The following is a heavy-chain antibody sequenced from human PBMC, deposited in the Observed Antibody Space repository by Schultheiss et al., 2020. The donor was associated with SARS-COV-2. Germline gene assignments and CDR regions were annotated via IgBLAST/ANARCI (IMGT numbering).Heavy chain of an antibody. CDR1: GGSISSGDYY. V-gene: IGHV4-30-4*01. D-gene: IGHD3-3*01. CDR3: ARVRRFLEWSEGGVFDY. CDR2: IYYSGST. Sequence: SETLSLTCTVSGGSISSGDYYWSWIRQPPGKGLEWIGYIYYSGSTYYNPSLKSRVTISVDTSKNQFSLKLSSVTAADTAVYYCARVRRFLEWSEGGVFDYWGQGTLVTVSS. J-gene: IGHJ4*02.